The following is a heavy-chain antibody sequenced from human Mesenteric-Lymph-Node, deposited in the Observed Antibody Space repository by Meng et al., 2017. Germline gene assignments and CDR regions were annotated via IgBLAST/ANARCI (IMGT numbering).Heavy chain of an antibody. CDR3: ARERYGDYRGRAFDI. D-gene: IGHD4-17*01. J-gene: IGHJ3*02. V-gene: IGHV1-18*01. Sequence: ASVKFSCKASGYTFTSYGISWVRQAPGQGLEWMGWISAYNGNTNYAQKLQGRVTMTTDTSTSTAYMELRSLRSDDTAVYYCARERYGDYRGRAFDIWGKGTMVTVSS. CDR1: GYTFTSYG. CDR2: ISAYNGNT.